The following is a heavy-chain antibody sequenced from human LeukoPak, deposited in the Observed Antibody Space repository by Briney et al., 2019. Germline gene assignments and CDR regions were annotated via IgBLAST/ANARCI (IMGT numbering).Heavy chain of an antibody. Sequence: PSETLSLTCAVYGGSFSGYYWSWIRQPPGKGLEWIREINHSGSTNYNPSLKSRVTISVDTSKNQFSLKPSSVTAADTAVYYCARGRGGPYFDYWGQGTLVTVSS. V-gene: IGHV4-34*01. D-gene: IGHD3-16*01. J-gene: IGHJ4*02. CDR2: INHSGST. CDR3: ARGRGGPYFDY. CDR1: GGSFSGYY.